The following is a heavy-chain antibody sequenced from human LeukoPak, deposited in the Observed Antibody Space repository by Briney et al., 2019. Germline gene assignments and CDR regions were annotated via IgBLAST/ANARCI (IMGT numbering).Heavy chain of an antibody. D-gene: IGHD3-22*01. CDR3: AKLRRRGYYDSSGYSLVHYFDY. J-gene: IGHJ4*02. CDR1: GFTFSSYA. V-gene: IGHV3-23*01. CDR2: ISGSGGST. Sequence: GGSLSLSCAASGFTFSSYAMSWVRQAPGKGLEWVSAISGSGGSTYYADSVKGRFTISRDNSKNTLYLQMNSLRAEDTAVYYCAKLRRRGYYDSSGYSLVHYFDYWGQGTLVTVSS.